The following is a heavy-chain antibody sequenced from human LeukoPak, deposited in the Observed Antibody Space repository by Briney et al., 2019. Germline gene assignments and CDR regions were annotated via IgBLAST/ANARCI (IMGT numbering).Heavy chain of an antibody. Sequence: SETLSLTCTVSGYSISSGYYWGWIRQPPGKGLEWIGSIYHSGSTYYNPSLKSRVTISVDTSKNQFSLKLSSVTAADTAVYYCARVGYRWELRNYFDYWGQGTLVTVSS. D-gene: IGHD1-26*01. CDR1: GYSISSGYY. CDR2: IYHSGST. CDR3: ARVGYRWELRNYFDY. V-gene: IGHV4-38-2*02. J-gene: IGHJ4*02.